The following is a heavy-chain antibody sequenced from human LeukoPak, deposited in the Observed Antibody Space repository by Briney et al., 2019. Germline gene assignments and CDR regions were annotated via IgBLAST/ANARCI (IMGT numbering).Heavy chain of an antibody. Sequence: GASVKVSCKASGYTFISYDINWVRQATGQGLEWMGWMNPNSGNTGYAQKFQGRVTMTRNTSISTAYMELSSLRSEDTAVYYCARRRTTMGPHDAFDIWGQGTMVTVSS. CDR3: ARRRTTMGPHDAFDI. J-gene: IGHJ3*02. CDR1: GYTFISYD. CDR2: MNPNSGNT. V-gene: IGHV1-8*01. D-gene: IGHD4-4*01.